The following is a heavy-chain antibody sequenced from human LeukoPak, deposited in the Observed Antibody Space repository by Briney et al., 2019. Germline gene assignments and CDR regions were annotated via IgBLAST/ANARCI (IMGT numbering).Heavy chain of an antibody. D-gene: IGHD6-13*01. CDR1: GFTFSDYY. J-gene: IGHJ6*02. Sequence: GGSLRLSCAASGFTFSDYYMSWIRQAPGKGLEWVSYISSSGSTIYYADSVKGRFTISRDNAKNSLYLQMNSLRAEDTAVHYCARDLYYSSSWTHYYYGMDVWGQGTTVTVSS. CDR2: ISSSGSTI. CDR3: ARDLYYSSSWTHYYYGMDV. V-gene: IGHV3-11*01.